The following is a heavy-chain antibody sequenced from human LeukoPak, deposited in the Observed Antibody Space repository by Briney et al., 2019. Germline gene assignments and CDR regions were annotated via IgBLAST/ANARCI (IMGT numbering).Heavy chain of an antibody. J-gene: IGHJ4*02. CDR2: INPNSGGT. CDR3: ARGPPLYSSSWYRPGSSFDY. D-gene: IGHD6-13*01. CDR1: GYTFTGYY. V-gene: IGHV1-2*02. Sequence: ASVTVSCKASGYTFTGYYMHWVRQAPGQGLEWMGWINPNSGGTNYAQKFQGRVTMTRDTSISTAYMELSRLRSDDTAVYYCARGPPLYSSSWYRPGSSFDYWGQGTLVTVSS.